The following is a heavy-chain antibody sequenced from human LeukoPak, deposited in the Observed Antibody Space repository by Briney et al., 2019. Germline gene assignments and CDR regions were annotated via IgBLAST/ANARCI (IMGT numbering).Heavy chain of an antibody. CDR1: GGSISSSSYY. CDR3: ARLTTIIDFDY. J-gene: IGHJ4*02. CDR2: IYYSGST. D-gene: IGHD3-3*01. V-gene: IGHV4-39*01. Sequence: SETLSLTCTVSGGSISSSSYYWGWIRQPPGKGLEWIGSIYYSGSTCYNPSLKSRVTISVDTSKNQFSLKLSSVTAADTAVYYCARLTTIIDFDYWGQGTLVTVSS.